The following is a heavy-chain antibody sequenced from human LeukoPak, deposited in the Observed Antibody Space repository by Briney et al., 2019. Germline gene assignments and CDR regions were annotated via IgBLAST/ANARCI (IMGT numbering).Heavy chain of an antibody. D-gene: IGHD1-26*01. V-gene: IGHV5-51*01. CDR1: GSSFSSYW. J-gene: IGHJ6*02. CDR3: ARRVATSAPPYYTYGMDV. Sequence: GESLKISCKASGSSFSSYWIGWVRQMPGKGLQWMGIIYPGDSDTRYSPSFKGQVTISADKSISTAYLQWSSLKASDTAMYYCARRVATSAPPYYTYGMDVWGQGTTVTVSS. CDR2: IYPGDSDT.